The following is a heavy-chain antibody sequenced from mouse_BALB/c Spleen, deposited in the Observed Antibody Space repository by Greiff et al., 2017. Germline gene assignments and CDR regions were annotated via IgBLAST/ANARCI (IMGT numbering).Heavy chain of an antibody. V-gene: IGHV2-9*02. CDR1: GFSLTSYG. CDR2: IWAGGST. D-gene: IGHD1-1*01. Sequence: QVHVKQSGPGLVAPSQSLSITCTVSGFSLTSYGVHWVRQPPGKGLEWLGVIWAGGSTNYNSALMSRLSISKDNSKSQVFLKMNSLQTDDTAMYYCARGVTTVVDGFAYWGQGTLVTVSA. J-gene: IGHJ3*01. CDR3: ARGVTTVVDGFAY.